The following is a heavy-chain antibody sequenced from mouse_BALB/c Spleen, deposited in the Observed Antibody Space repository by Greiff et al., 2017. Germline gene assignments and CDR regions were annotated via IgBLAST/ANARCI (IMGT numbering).Heavy chain of an antibody. Sequence: QVQLQHSGAELVRPGTSVKVSCKASGYSFTNYLIEWVKQRPGQGLEWIGVINPGSGGTNYNEKFKGKATLTADKSSSTAYMQLSSLTSDDSAVYFCARDGLGLIDDWGQGTTLTVSS. D-gene: IGHD4-1*01. CDR2: INPGSGGT. V-gene: IGHV1-54*01. J-gene: IGHJ2*01. CDR3: ARDGLGLIDD. CDR1: GYSFTNYL.